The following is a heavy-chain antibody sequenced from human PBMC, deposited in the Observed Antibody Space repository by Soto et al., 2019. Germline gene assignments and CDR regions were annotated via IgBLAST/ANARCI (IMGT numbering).Heavy chain of an antibody. CDR3: ARRGGGVVLAATTPFDY. CDR2: IYHSGST. J-gene: IGHJ4*02. D-gene: IGHD2-15*01. Sequence: QVPLQESGPRLVRPSGTLSLTCTVSSGSITSANWWSWVRQPPGRGLEWIGEIYHSGSTNYNLSRKSRVTLSVDKSKHRFSLSLSSVTAADTAMYFCARRGGGVVLAATTPFDYWGQGTLVTVSS. V-gene: IGHV4-4*02. CDR1: SGSITSANW.